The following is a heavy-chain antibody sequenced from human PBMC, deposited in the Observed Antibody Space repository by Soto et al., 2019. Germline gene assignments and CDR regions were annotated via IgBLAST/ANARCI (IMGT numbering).Heavy chain of an antibody. CDR1: GGAFNNYI. J-gene: IGHJ4*02. D-gene: IGHD1-26*01. V-gene: IGHV1-69*01. CDR2: IIPMFGTP. CDR3: ARGRDQPPVGLYFDS. Sequence: QVQLVQSGAEVKKPGSSVKVSCKASGGAFNNYIFDWVRQAPGQGLEWMGGIIPMFGTPKYAQTSQDRVTISADVSMGTAYMELTSLRFDDTAVYYCARGRDQPPVGLYFDSWGEGTRVTVSS.